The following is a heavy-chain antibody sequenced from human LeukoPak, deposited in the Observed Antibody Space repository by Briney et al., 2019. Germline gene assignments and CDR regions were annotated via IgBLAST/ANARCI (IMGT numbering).Heavy chain of an antibody. J-gene: IGHJ4*02. V-gene: IGHV4-39*01. CDR1: GGSISSSSYY. D-gene: IGHD5-18*01. CDR3: ASGSGHSYGSVNFDY. Sequence: SETLSLTCTVSGGSISSSSYYWGWIRQPPGKGLEWIGSIYYSGSTYYNPSLKSRVTISVDTSKNQFSLKLSSVTAADTAVYYCASGSGHSYGSVNFDYWGQGTLVTVSS. CDR2: IYYSGST.